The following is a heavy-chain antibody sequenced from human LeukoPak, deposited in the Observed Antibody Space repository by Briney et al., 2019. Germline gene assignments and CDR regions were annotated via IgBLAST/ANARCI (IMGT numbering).Heavy chain of an antibody. CDR3: ARGTGYYPDNSDFDY. Sequence: SQTLSLTCTISGGSISSGGYYWNWIRQPPGKGLEWIGYIHHSGSTYYDPSLKSRVTISVDTSKNQFSLKLSSVTAADTAVYYCARGTGYYPDNSDFDYWGQGTLVTVSS. D-gene: IGHD3/OR15-3a*01. CDR2: IHHSGST. J-gene: IGHJ4*02. CDR1: GGSISSGGYY. V-gene: IGHV4-30-2*01.